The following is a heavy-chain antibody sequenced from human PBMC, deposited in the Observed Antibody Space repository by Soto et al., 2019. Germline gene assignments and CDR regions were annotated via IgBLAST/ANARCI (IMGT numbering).Heavy chain of an antibody. D-gene: IGHD3-3*01. Sequence: VASVKVSCKASGYTFTSYGISWVRQAPGQGLEWMGWISAYNGNTNYAQKLQGRVTMTTDTSTSTAYMELRSLRSDDTAVYYCARTDLPVYYYYSAMDVWGQGTTVAVSS. J-gene: IGHJ6*02. CDR2: ISAYNGNT. CDR3: ARTDLPVYYYYSAMDV. CDR1: GYTFTSYG. V-gene: IGHV1-18*04.